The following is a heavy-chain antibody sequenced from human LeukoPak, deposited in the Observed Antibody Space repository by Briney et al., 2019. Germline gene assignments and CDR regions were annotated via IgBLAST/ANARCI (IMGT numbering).Heavy chain of an antibody. D-gene: IGHD2-8*02. CDR1: GFTVSTYY. J-gene: IGHJ3*02. Sequence: GGSLRLSCAASGFTVSTYYMTWVRQAPGKGLEWVSVLHSGGSTYYADSVKGRFTISRDNSKNTLYLHMNSLRPEDTAVYYCARGWVLATGAFDIWGQGTMVTVSS. V-gene: IGHV3-53*01. CDR2: LHSGGST. CDR3: ARGWVLATGAFDI.